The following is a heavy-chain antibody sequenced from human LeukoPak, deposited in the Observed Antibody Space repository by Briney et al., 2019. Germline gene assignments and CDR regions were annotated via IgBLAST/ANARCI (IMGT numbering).Heavy chain of an antibody. Sequence: SVKVSCKASGGTFSSYAISWVRQAPGQGLEWMGGIIRIFGTANYAQKFQGRVTITTDESTSTAYMELSSLRSEDTAVYYCARGGIAARYYFDYWGQGTLVTVSS. V-gene: IGHV1-69*05. D-gene: IGHD6-6*01. CDR3: ARGGIAARYYFDY. J-gene: IGHJ4*02. CDR2: IIRIFGTA. CDR1: GGTFSSYA.